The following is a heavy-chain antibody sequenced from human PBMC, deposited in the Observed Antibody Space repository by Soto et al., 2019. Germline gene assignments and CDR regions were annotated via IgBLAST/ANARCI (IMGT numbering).Heavy chain of an antibody. CDR2: ISYDGSNK. V-gene: IGHV3-30*18. D-gene: IGHD6-19*01. J-gene: IGHJ6*02. Sequence: GGSLRLSCAASGFTFSSYGMHWVRQAPGKGLEWVAVISYDGSNKYYADSVKGRFTISRDNSKNTLYLQMNSLRAEDTAVYYCAKDPPGIAVAGYYYYGMDVWGQGTTVTVSS. CDR1: GFTFSSYG. CDR3: AKDPPGIAVAGYYYYGMDV.